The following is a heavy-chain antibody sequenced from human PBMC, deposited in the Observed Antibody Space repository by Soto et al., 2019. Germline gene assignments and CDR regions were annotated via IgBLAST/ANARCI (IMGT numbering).Heavy chain of an antibody. CDR3: ARSPRYNWNYSVY. J-gene: IGHJ4*02. CDR2: INPNSGGT. V-gene: IGHV1-2*02. D-gene: IGHD1-20*01. Sequence: ASVKVSCKASGYTFTGYYMHWVRQAPGQGLEWMGWINPNSGGTNYAQKFQGRVTMTRDTSISTAYMELSRLRSDDTAVYYCARSPRYNWNYSVYWGQGTLVTVLL. CDR1: GYTFTGYY.